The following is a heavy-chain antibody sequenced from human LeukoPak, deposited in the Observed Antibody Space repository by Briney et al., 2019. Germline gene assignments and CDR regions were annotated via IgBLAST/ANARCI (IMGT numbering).Heavy chain of an antibody. CDR1: GGTFSSYA. CDR2: IIPIFGTA. V-gene: IGHV1-69*05. Sequence: SVKVSCKASGGTFSSYAISWVRQAPGQGLEWMGRIIPIFGTANYAQKFQGRVTITTDESTSTAYMELSSLRSEDTAVYYCARGVPAASPWWFDPWGQGTLVTVSS. J-gene: IGHJ5*02. CDR3: ARGVPAASPWWFDP. D-gene: IGHD2-2*01.